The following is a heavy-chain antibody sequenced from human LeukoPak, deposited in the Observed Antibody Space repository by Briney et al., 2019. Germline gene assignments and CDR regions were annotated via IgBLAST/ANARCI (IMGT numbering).Heavy chain of an antibody. Sequence: PGGSLRLSCAASGFTFSSYSMNWVRQAPGKGLEWVSSISSSSSYIYYADSVKGRFTISRDNAKNSLYLQMNSLRAEDTAVYYCAIGMVRGVTKGDWFDPWGQGTLVTVSS. CDR2: ISSSSSYI. CDR1: GFTFSSYS. CDR3: AIGMVRGVTKGDWFDP. V-gene: IGHV3-21*01. J-gene: IGHJ5*02. D-gene: IGHD3-10*01.